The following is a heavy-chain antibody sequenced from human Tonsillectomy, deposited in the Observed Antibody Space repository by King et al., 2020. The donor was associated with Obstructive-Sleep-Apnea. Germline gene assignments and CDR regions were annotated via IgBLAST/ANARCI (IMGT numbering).Heavy chain of an antibody. CDR3: ASDAVTYYYDSSGYYPRPYYFDY. CDR2: INHSGST. V-gene: IGHV4-34*01. J-gene: IGHJ4*02. D-gene: IGHD3-22*01. Sequence: VQLQQWGAGLLKPSETLSLTCAVYGGSFSGYYWSWIRQPPGKGLEWIGEINHSGSTNYNPSLKSRVTISVDTSKNQFSLKLSSVTAADTAVYYGASDAVTYYYDSSGYYPRPYYFDYWGQGTLVTVSS. CDR1: GGSFSGYY.